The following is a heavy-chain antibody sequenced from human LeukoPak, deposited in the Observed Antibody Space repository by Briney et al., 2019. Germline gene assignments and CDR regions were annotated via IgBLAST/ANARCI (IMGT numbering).Heavy chain of an antibody. CDR3: ARDGLYDSSGYYMDS. CDR2: IYYSGGT. CDR1: GGAISSYY. V-gene: IGHV4-59*01. Sequence: PSETLSLTCTVSGGAISSYYWSGIRQSPGKGLEWIGYIYYSGGTKYNPSLMSRVTISVDRAQNQFSLSLRSVTAADTAVYYCARDGLYDSSGYYMDSWGQGTLVIVSS. D-gene: IGHD3-22*01. J-gene: IGHJ4*02.